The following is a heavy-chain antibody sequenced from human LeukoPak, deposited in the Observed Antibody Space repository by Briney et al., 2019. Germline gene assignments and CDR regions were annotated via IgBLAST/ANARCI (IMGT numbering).Heavy chain of an antibody. V-gene: IGHV3-33*08. CDR1: GFTFDDYA. CDR2: IWHDGSNT. CDR3: ARDATQIQVWFDGYSDH. D-gene: IGHD2-21*01. J-gene: IGHJ4*02. Sequence: GRSLRLSCAASGFTFDDYAMHWVRQAPGKGLEWVAVIWHDGSNTHYADSVKGRFTISRDNSKNTLYLQMNSLRAEDTAVYYCARDATQIQVWFDGYSDHWGQGTLVTVSS.